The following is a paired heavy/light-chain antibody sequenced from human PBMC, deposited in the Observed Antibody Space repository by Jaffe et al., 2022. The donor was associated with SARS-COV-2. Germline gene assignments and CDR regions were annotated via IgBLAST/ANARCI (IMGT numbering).Light chain of an antibody. CDR2: GAS. V-gene: IGKV3-20*01. J-gene: IGKJ5*01. Sequence: EIVLTQSPGTLSLSPGERATLSCRASQGVSSSSLAWYQHKPGQPPRLLIYGASSRATGIPDRFSGSGSGTDFTLTVSRLEPEDFALYYCQQYGSSPRTFGQGTRLEIK. CDR3: QQYGSSPRT. CDR1: QGVSSSS.
Heavy chain of an antibody. CDR3: AREFVEGGSWYFDL. CDR1: GFTLSSHD. D-gene: IGHD5-12*01. J-gene: IGHJ2*01. Sequence: EVQVVESGGGLVQPGGSLRLSCVASGFTLSSHDIHWVRQTTGRGLEWVSVIGAAGGTNYAASVKGRFTVSRESAKNSVYLQMNSLSAGDTAVYYCAREFVEGGSWYFDLWGRGTLVTVSS. CDR2: IGAAGGT. V-gene: IGHV3-13*01.